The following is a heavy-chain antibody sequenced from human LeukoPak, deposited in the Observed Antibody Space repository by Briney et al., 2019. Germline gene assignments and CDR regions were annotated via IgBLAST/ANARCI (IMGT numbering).Heavy chain of an antibody. J-gene: IGHJ4*02. D-gene: IGHD3-3*01. CDR2: INPNSGGT. V-gene: IGHV1-2*02. CDR1: GYTFTGYY. CDR3: ARQYYDFWSGYYNPSLRY. Sequence: ASVKVSCKASGYTFTGYYMHWVRQAPGQGLEWMGWINPNSGGTNYAQKFQGRVTMTRGTSISTAYMELSRLRSDDTAVYYCARQYYDFWSGYYNPSLRYWGQGTLVTVSS.